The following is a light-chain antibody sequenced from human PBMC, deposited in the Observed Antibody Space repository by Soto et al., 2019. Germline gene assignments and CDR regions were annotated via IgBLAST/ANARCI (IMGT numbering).Light chain of an antibody. CDR1: QSVSSR. CDR3: LQYNNWPPLT. Sequence: EIVLTPTPDSLSLLPGETSHLYCRASQSVSSRRLAWYQQKPGQAPRFLIYGASTRATGVPDRFSGSGSGTEFTLTISSLQSEDFAVYYCLQYNNWPPLTFGQGTRLEIK. J-gene: IGKJ5*01. CDR2: GAS. V-gene: IGKV3-15*01.